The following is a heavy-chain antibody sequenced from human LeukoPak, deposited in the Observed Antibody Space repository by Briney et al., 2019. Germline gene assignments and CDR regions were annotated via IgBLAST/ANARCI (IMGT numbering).Heavy chain of an antibody. CDR1: GGSFSGYY. J-gene: IGHJ6*03. CDR2: INHSGST. D-gene: IGHD3-10*01. Sequence: SETLSLTCAVYGGSFSGYYWSWIRQPPGKRLEWIGEINHSGSTNYNPSLKSRVTISVDTSKNQFSLKLSSVTAADTAVYYCARGVPFYYGSGSYYGYYYYYYMDVWGKGTTVTVSS. V-gene: IGHV4-34*01. CDR3: ARGVPFYYGSGSYYGYYYYYYMDV.